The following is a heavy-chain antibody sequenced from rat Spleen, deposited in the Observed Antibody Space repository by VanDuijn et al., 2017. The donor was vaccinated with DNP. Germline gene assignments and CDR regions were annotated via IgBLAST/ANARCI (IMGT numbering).Heavy chain of an antibody. Sequence: EVQLVESGGGLVQPGRFLKLSCAASGFIFNDYGMAWVRQTPKKGLEWVAYISYDGGYTYFGDSVKGRFTISRDYARSTLYLQMDSLRSEDTATYYCAREGDYYDGSFVDAIDAWGQGTSVTVSS. CDR1: GFIFNDYG. D-gene: IGHD1-12*02. V-gene: IGHV5-7*01. CDR3: AREGDYYDGSFVDAIDA. CDR2: ISYDGGYT. J-gene: IGHJ4*01.